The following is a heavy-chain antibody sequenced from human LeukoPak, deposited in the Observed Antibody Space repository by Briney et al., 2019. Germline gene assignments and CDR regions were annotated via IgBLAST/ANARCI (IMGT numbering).Heavy chain of an antibody. CDR2: ISSGTINHS. D-gene: IGHD1-26*01. CDR1: GFIFGDYY. V-gene: IGHV3-11*05. J-gene: IGHJ4*02. CDR3: VKDSPPRYSGSPPAY. Sequence: GGTLRLSCKASGFIFGDYYMNWIRQAPGKGLECLSYISSGTINHSNYADSVKGRFTISRDNARNSLYLQMNSLRGEDTAVYYCVKDSPPRYSGSPPAYWGQGTLVTVSS.